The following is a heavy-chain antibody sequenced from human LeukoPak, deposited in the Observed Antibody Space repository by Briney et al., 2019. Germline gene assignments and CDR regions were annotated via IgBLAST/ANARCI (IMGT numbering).Heavy chain of an antibody. Sequence: SETLSLTCTVSGGSISSGDYYWSWIRQPPGKGLELIGYIYYSGSTYYNPSLKSRVTISVDTSKNQFSLKLSSVTAADTAVYYCARKVYNGYAPFDYWGQGTLVTVSS. D-gene: IGHD5-12*01. CDR2: IYYSGST. J-gene: IGHJ4*02. CDR1: GGSISSGDYY. CDR3: ARKVYNGYAPFDY. V-gene: IGHV4-30-4*01.